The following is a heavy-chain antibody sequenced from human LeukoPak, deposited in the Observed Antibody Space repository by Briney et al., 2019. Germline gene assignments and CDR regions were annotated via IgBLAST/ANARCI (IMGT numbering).Heavy chain of an antibody. CDR3: ARGIAAAGTHLDY. D-gene: IGHD6-13*01. CDR2: IYYSGST. Sequence: KPSETLSLTCTVSGGSISSSSYYWGWIRQPPGKGLEWIGSIYYSGSTYYNPSLKSRVTISVDTSKNQFSLKLSSVTAADTAVYYCARGIAAAGTHLDYWGQGTLVTVSS. V-gene: IGHV4-39*07. CDR1: GGSISSSSYY. J-gene: IGHJ4*02.